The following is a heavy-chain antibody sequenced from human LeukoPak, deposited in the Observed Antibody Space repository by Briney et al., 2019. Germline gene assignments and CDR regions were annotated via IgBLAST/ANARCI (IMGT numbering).Heavy chain of an antibody. CDR3: AKKASSSDYDFWSGYAVDY. Sequence: GGSLRLSCADSGFTFSSYWMHWVRQAPGKGLVWVSRINSDGGTTNYADSVKGRFTISRDNVKNTLYLQMDSLRGEDTAVYYCAKKASSSDYDFWSGYAVDYWGQGTLVTVSS. D-gene: IGHD3-3*01. CDR2: INSDGGTT. V-gene: IGHV3-74*01. CDR1: GFTFSSYW. J-gene: IGHJ4*02.